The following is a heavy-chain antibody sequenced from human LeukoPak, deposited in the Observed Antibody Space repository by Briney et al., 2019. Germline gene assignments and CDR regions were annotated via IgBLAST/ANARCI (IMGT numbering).Heavy chain of an antibody. V-gene: IGHV4-34*01. CDR1: GGSFSGYY. CDR2: INHSGST. J-gene: IGHJ5*02. CDR3: ARGDSVVPAATGWFDP. Sequence: SETLSLTCAVYGGSFSGYYWSWIRQPPGKGLEWIGEINHSGSTNYNPSLKSRVTISVDTSKNQFSLKLSSVTAADTAVYYCARGDSVVPAATGWFDPWGQGTLVTVSS. D-gene: IGHD2-2*01.